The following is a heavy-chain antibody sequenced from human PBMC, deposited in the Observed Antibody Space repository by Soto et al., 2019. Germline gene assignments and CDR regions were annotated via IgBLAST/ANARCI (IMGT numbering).Heavy chain of an antibody. D-gene: IGHD2-15*01. CDR3: ARSSRLVEDYYYGMDV. V-gene: IGHV1-2*04. J-gene: IGHJ6*02. CDR2: INPHSGGT. Sequence: QVQLVQSGAEVKKPGASVKVSCKASGYTFTGYYMHWVRQAPGQGLEWMGWINPHSGGTNCAQKFQGWVTMTRDTSISTAYMELRRLRSDDTAVYYCARSSRLVEDYYYGMDVWGQGTTVTVSS. CDR1: GYTFTGYY.